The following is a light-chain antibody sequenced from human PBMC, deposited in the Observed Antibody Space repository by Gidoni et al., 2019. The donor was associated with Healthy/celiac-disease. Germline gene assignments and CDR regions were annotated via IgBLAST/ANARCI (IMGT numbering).Light chain of an antibody. CDR2: AAS. Sequence: DIQMPQSPSSLSASVGDRVTITCRASQGISNYLAWYQQKPGKVPKLLIDAASTVQSGVPSRFSGSGSGTDFTLTISSLQPEDVATYYCQKYNSAPYTFGQGTKLEIK. CDR3: QKYNSAPYT. CDR1: QGISNY. J-gene: IGKJ2*01. V-gene: IGKV1-27*01.